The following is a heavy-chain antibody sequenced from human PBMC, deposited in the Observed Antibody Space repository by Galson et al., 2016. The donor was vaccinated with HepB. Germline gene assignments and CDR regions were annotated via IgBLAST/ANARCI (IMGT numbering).Heavy chain of an antibody. J-gene: IGHJ4*02. CDR2: IWYDGSNK. CDR3: ARDAFYDTSGLVWHFDY. Sequence: SLRLSCAASGLTFSSLGMHWVRQAPGKGLEWVAVIWYDGSNKYYADSVKGRFTISRDNSKNTLYLQMNSLRAEDTAVYYCARDAFYDTSGLVWHFDYWGQGTLVTVSS. D-gene: IGHD3-22*01. CDR1: GLTFSSLG. V-gene: IGHV3-33*01.